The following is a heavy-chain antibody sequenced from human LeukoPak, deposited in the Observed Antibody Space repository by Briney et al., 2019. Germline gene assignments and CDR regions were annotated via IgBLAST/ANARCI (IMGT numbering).Heavy chain of an antibody. CDR3: ARDLGDGGYNTFDY. J-gene: IGHJ4*02. CDR1: GYTFTGYY. D-gene: IGHD5-24*01. CDR2: INPNSGGT. V-gene: IGHV1-2*02. Sequence: HGASVRVSCKASGYTFTGYYMHWVRQAPGQGLEWMWWINPNSGGTNYAQKFQGRVTMTRDTSISTAYMELSRLRSDDTAVYYCARDLGDGGYNTFDYWGEGTLVTVSS.